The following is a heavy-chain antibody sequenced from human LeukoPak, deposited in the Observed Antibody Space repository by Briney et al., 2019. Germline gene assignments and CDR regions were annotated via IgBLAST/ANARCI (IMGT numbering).Heavy chain of an antibody. D-gene: IGHD5-18*01. CDR2: VSGSSHKI. CDR3: AGRPTGYSSGYIF. CDR1: GFTFSNYA. V-gene: IGHV3-23*01. J-gene: IGHJ1*01. Sequence: PGGSLRLSCVASGFTFSNYAMSWVRQAPNKGLDWVSVVSGSSHKIRYADSVKGRFTISRDNFENILYLQMNNLRAEDTALYYCAGRPTGYSSGYIFWGQGALVTVSS.